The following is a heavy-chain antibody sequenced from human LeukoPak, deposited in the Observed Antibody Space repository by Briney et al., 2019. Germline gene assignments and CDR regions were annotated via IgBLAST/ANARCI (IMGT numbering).Heavy chain of an antibody. V-gene: IGHV3-23*01. Sequence: GGSLRLSCAPSGFSFSSYAMSWVRQAPGKGLEWVSAISFSGTSTYYADSVKGRFTISRDNFKNTLNLQMNSLRAEDTAVYYCARGGLSGRYYFDYWGQGDLVTVSS. CDR1: GFSFSSYA. J-gene: IGHJ4*02. CDR2: ISFSGTST. D-gene: IGHD6-19*01. CDR3: ARGGLSGRYYFDY.